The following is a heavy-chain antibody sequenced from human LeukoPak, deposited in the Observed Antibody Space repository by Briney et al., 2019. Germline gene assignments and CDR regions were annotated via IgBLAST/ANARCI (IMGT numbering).Heavy chain of an antibody. D-gene: IGHD3-22*01. CDR3: TRPSYYDSRGYSTNGFDI. Sequence: GGSLRLSCVASGFTVSDHYIDWVRQAPGKGLEWVGRNRDKSKSYTTDYAASVRGRFTISGDDSKNSLYLQMYSLKTEDTAVYFCTRPSYYDSRGYSTNGFDIWGQGTMVTVSS. CDR2: NRDKSKSYTT. V-gene: IGHV3-72*01. J-gene: IGHJ3*02. CDR1: GFTVSDHY.